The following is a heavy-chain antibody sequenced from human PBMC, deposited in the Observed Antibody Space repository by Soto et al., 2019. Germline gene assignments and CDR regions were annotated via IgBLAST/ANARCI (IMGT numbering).Heavy chain of an antibody. CDR2: IYYSGST. CDR1: GGSISSYY. J-gene: IGHJ6*03. CDR3: ARITSNYDILTGYYWNYYYYMDV. D-gene: IGHD3-9*01. Sequence: SETLSLTCTVSGGSISSYYWSWIRQPPGKGLEWIGYIYYSGSTNYNPSLKSRVTISVDTSKNQFSLKLSSVTAADTAVYYCARITSNYDILTGYYWNYYYYMDVWGKGTTVTVS. V-gene: IGHV4-59*01.